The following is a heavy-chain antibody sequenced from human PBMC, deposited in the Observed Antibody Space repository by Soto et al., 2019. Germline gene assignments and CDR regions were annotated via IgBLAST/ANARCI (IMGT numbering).Heavy chain of an antibody. CDR3: ARESVVRGVVVITTFIDY. Sequence: SETLSLTCTVSGGSISSGGYYWSWIRQHPGKGLEWIGYIYYSGSTYYNPSLKSRVTISVDTSKNQFSLKLSSVTAADTAVYYCARESVVRGVVVITTFIDYWGQGTPVTVSS. CDR2: IYYSGST. CDR1: GGSISSGGYY. J-gene: IGHJ4*02. D-gene: IGHD3-22*01. V-gene: IGHV4-31*03.